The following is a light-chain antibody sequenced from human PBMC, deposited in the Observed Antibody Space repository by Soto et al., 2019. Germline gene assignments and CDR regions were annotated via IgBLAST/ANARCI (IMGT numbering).Light chain of an antibody. CDR1: QRVSSY. CDR3: QQRSNWPPP. J-gene: IGKJ1*01. CDR2: DAS. Sequence: EIVLTQSPATLSLSPGERATLSCRASQRVSSYLAWYQQKPGQAPRLLIYDASNRATGIPARFSGSGSGTDFTLTISSLEPEDFAVYYCQQRSNWPPPFGQGTKVEIK. V-gene: IGKV3-11*01.